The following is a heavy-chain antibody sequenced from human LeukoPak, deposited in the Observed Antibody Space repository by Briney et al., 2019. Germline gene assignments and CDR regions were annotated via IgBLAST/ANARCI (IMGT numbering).Heavy chain of an antibody. V-gene: IGHV4-30-4*01. CDR2: IYYSGST. CDR1: GGPISSGDHF. D-gene: IGHD3-10*01. CDR3: ARESSGFGGLLSYFYSGMDV. Sequence: SSETLSLTCTVSGGPISSGDHFWSWIRQPPGKGLEWIGYIYYSGSTFHNPSLKNRVTISIDTSKNQFSLRLSSVTAADTAVYYCARESSGFGGLLSYFYSGMDVWGQGTTVTVSS. J-gene: IGHJ6*02.